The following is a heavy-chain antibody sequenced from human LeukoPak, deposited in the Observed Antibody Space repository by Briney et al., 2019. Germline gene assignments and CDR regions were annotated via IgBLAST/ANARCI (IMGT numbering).Heavy chain of an antibody. CDR3: ARDFSMVLDY. CDR2: ISYDGSNK. D-gene: IGHD3-10*01. CDR1: GFTFSSYA. Sequence: GGSQRLSCAASGFTFSSYAVHWVRQAPGKGLEWVAVISYDGSNKYYADSVKGRFTISRDNSKNTLYLQMNSLRAEDTAVYYCARDFSMVLDYWGQGTLVTVSS. V-gene: IGHV3-30-3*01. J-gene: IGHJ4*02.